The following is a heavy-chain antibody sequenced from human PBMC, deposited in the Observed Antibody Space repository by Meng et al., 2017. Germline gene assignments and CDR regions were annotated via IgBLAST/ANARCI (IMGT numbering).Heavy chain of an antibody. J-gene: IGHJ4*02. CDR3: ASSRGGPRLDYFHN. CDR1: GFPLNRYA. CDR2: IAANGDKT. D-gene: IGHD6-19*01. V-gene: IGHV3-23*01. Sequence: VKLRESGGGGVQPGGTLRLCCAASGFPLNRYAMTWVRQAPGKGLQWVSTIAANGDKTYYADSVKGRFTISRDNSKNTLYVQMNSLRAEDTAIYYCASSRGGPRLDYFHNWGQGTLVTVSS.